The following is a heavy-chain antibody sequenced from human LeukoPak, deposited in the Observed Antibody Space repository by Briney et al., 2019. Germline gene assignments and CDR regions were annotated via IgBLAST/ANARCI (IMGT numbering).Heavy chain of an antibody. CDR2: IYHSGST. D-gene: IGHD3-22*01. CDR1: GYSISSGYY. J-gene: IGHJ4*02. Sequence: SETLSLTCTVSGYSISSGYYWGWIRQPPGKGLEWIGSIYHSGSTYYNPSLKSRVTISVDTSKNQFSLELSSVTAADTAVYYCALWYYYYDSSGYYPAFDYWGQGTLVTVSS. V-gene: IGHV4-38-2*02. CDR3: ALWYYYYDSSGYYPAFDY.